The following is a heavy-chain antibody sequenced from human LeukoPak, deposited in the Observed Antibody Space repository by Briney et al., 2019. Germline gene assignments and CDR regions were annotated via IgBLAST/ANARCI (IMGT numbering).Heavy chain of an antibody. CDR3: ANTDDQSLARYY. J-gene: IGHJ4*02. Sequence: KPSETLSLTCAVYGGSFSGYYWSWIRQPPGKGLEWIGEINHSGSTNYNPSLKSRVTISVDTSKNQFSLKLSSVTAADTAVYYCANTDDQSLARYYWGQGTLVTVSS. CDR1: GGSFSGYY. V-gene: IGHV4-34*01. CDR2: INHSGST. D-gene: IGHD1-1*01.